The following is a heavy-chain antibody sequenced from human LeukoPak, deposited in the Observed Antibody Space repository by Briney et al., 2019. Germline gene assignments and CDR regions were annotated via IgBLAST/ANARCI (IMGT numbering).Heavy chain of an antibody. D-gene: IGHD2-21*01. CDR3: ARVNAGVGFDP. Sequence: PSETLSLTCAVYGGSFSGYYWSWIRQPPGKGLEWIGEINHSGNTNYNSSLKSRITISVDTSKNQFSLKLSSVTAADTAVYSCARVNAGVGFDPWGQGTLVTVSS. V-gene: IGHV4-34*01. J-gene: IGHJ5*02. CDR2: INHSGNT. CDR1: GGSFSGYY.